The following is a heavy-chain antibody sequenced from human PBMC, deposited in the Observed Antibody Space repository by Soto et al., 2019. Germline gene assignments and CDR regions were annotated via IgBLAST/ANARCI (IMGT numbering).Heavy chain of an antibody. V-gene: IGHV1-69*06. CDR2: IIPIFGTA. CDR3: ARVSGYCSGGSCYSRFSYYYYYGMDV. J-gene: IGHJ6*02. CDR1: GGTFSSYA. D-gene: IGHD2-15*01. Sequence: QVQLVQSGAEVKKPGSSVKVSCKASGGTFSSYAIRWVRQAPGQGLEWMGGIIPIFGTANYAQKFQGRVTITADKSTSTAYMELSSLRSEDTAVYYCARVSGYCSGGSCYSRFSYYYYYGMDVWGQGTTVTVSS.